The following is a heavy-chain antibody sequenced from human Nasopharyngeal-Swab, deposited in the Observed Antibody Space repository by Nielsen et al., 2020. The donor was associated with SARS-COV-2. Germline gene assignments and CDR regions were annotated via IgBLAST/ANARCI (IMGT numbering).Heavy chain of an antibody. CDR2: ISSSGSTI. D-gene: IGHD3-10*01. CDR1: GFTFSSYE. V-gene: IGHV3-48*03. J-gene: IGHJ6*02. CDR3: ARERGPKGHYYYGMDV. Sequence: GESLKISCAASGFTFSSYEMNWVRQAPGKGLEWVSYISSSGSTIYYADSVKGRFTISRDNAKNSLYLQMNSLRAEDTAVYYCARERGPKGHYYYGMDVWGQGTTVTVSS.